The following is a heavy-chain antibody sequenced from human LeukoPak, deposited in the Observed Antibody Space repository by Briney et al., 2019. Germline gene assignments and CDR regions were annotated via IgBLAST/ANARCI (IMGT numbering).Heavy chain of an antibody. CDR1: GDSISNNDYY. CDR2: IHYSGCSY. J-gene: IGHJ5*02. Sequence: SETLSLTCSVSGDSISNNDYYWGWIRQSPGKGLEWIGSIHYSGCSYNYRGSTTYNPTLKSRVTISVDTSKNQFSLKLTSVTAADTAMYYCARNVSALVGTARGNWFDPWGQGTLVTVSS. CDR3: ARNVSALVGTARGNWFDP. V-gene: IGHV4-39*07. D-gene: IGHD1-26*01.